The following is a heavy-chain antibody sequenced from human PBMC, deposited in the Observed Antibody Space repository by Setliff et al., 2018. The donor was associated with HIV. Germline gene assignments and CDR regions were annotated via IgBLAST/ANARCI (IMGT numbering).Heavy chain of an antibody. D-gene: IGHD6-13*01. CDR1: GASISSPIYY. J-gene: IGHJ4*02. Sequence: SETLSLTFSVSGASISSPIYYWGWIRQAPGKGLEWIGNIYYNGNTNYKPSLERRLTISVDTSKNQFSLSLSSVTATDTALYFCAAAEGQGPWYFFDNWGQGTQVTVSS. V-gene: IGHV4-39*01. CDR3: AAAEGQGPWYFFDN. CDR2: IYYNGNT.